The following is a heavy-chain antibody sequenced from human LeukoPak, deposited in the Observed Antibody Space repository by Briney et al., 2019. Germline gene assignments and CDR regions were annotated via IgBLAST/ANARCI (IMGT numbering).Heavy chain of an antibody. Sequence: GGSLRLSCAASGFTFSSYWMSWVRQAPGKGLEWVANIKQDGSEKYYVDSVKGRFTISRDNAKNSLYLQMNSLRAEDTAVYYCARDRFRQGYSHGYGEWGVFDIWGQGTTVTVSS. J-gene: IGHJ3*02. V-gene: IGHV3-7*01. CDR3: ARDRFRQGYSHGYGEWGVFDI. CDR1: GFTFSSYW. CDR2: IKQDGSEK. D-gene: IGHD5-18*01.